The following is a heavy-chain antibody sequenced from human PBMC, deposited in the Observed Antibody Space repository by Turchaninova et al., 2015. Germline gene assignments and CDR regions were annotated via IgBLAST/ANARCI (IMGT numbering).Heavy chain of an antibody. CDR3: ARRLQTRYYYDRGFDP. CDR1: GGSVEGEY. D-gene: IGHD3-22*01. CDR2: INHSGST. Sequence: QLQPWGAGLLKPSVTLAHTCVVCGGSVEGEYWRWIRQPPGNGLEWIVEINHSGSTNYNPSLKSRVTISVDTSKNQFSLKLSSVTAADTAVYYCARRLQTRYYYDRGFDPWGQGTLVTVSS. V-gene: IGHV4-34*01. J-gene: IGHJ5*02.